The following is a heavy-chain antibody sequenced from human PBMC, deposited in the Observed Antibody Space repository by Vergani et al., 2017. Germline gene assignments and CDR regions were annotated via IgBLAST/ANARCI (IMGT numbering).Heavy chain of an antibody. CDR3: ERAKTVSVVDK. Sequence: QVQLVQSWAEVKKPGASVKLSCKTSGFAFSGYHMHWVRQAPGQGLEWIGWINPNTGGTSYPQKLQGRVTMTRNTSIPTVYMELSSLRTDDTAVYFCERAKTVSVVDKWGQGTLVTVS. J-gene: IGHJ4*02. D-gene: IGHD5/OR15-5a*01. CDR1: GFAFSGYH. CDR2: INPNTGGT. V-gene: IGHV1-2*02.